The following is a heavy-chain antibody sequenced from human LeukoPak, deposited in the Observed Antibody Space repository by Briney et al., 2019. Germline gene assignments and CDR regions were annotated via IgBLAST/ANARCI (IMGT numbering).Heavy chain of an antibody. Sequence: PGGSLRLSCATSGFSFSTYAITWVRQAPGRGLEWVSGISGTGDSTYYADSVKGRFAISRDNSQNTLSLQMNSLRAEDTALYYCAKGHSRAGIITNFDYWGQGTLVTVSS. J-gene: IGHJ4*02. D-gene: IGHD1-14*01. CDR2: ISGTGDST. CDR3: AKGHSRAGIITNFDY. V-gene: IGHV3-23*01. CDR1: GFSFSTYA.